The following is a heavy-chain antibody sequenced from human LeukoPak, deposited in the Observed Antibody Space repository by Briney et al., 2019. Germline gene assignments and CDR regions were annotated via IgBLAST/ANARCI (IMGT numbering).Heavy chain of an antibody. CDR1: GSSIRSYC. D-gene: IGHD5-12*01. V-gene: IGHV4-30-4*08. CDR3: ARDMGYSGYDF. Sequence: SETLSLTCTVSGSSIRSYCWSWVRQPPGKGLEWIGYIYYSGSTYYNPSLKSRVTISLDTSKNQFSLNLSSVTAADTAVYYCARDMGYSGYDFWGQGTLVTVSS. CDR2: IYYSGST. J-gene: IGHJ4*02.